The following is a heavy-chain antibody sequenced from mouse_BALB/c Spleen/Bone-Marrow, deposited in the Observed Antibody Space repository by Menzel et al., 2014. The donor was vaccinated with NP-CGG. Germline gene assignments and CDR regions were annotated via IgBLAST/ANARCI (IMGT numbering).Heavy chain of an antibody. J-gene: IGHJ2*01. V-gene: IGHV1-14*01. Sequence: EVQLQQSGPELVKPGASVKMSCKASGYTFTSYILHWVKQKPGQGLEWIGYINPYNDGTKYNEKFKGKATLTSDKFSSATYMELSSLTSEDSAVYYCARGGGPYFDYWGQGTTLTVSS. CDR3: ARGGGPYFDY. CDR2: INPYNDGT. CDR1: GYTFTSYI.